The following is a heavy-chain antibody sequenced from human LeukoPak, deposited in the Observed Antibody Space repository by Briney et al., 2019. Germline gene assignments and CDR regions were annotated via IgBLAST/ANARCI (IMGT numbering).Heavy chain of an antibody. CDR2: IYYSGST. V-gene: IGHV4-39*01. J-gene: IGHJ4*02. CDR3: ARRRGIAVAVYYFDY. D-gene: IGHD6-19*01. Sequence: PSETLSLTCTVSGGSISISSYYWGWIRQPPGKGLEWIGSIYYSGSTYYNPSLKSRVTISVDTSKNQFSLKLSSVTAADTAVYYCARRRGIAVAVYYFDYWGQGTLVTVSS. CDR1: GGSISISSYY.